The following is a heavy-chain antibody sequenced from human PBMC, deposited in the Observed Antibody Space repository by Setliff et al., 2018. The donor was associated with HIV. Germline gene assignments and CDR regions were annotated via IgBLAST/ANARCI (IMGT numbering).Heavy chain of an antibody. D-gene: IGHD6-6*01. Sequence: GASVKVSCKASGYTFISYAIHWVRQAPGQRLEWMGWINAGNGNTKYSQKFQGRVTITRDTSANTAYMELSSLRSEDTAVYYCARDPFKAARPWGYSDYWGQGTLVTVSS. CDR2: INAGNGNT. V-gene: IGHV1-3*01. CDR1: GYTFISYA. J-gene: IGHJ4*02. CDR3: ARDPFKAARPWGYSDY.